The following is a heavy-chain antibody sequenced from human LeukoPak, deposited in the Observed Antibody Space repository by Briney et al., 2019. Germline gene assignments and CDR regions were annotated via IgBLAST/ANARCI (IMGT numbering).Heavy chain of an antibody. Sequence: GGSLRLSCAASGFTFSTYAMSWVRRAPGKGLEWVSAIGAGGFSTYYADSVKGRFTISRDNSKNTLYLQMNSLRAEDTALYYCVKVAAGIFDYWGQGTLVTVSS. D-gene: IGHD6-13*01. CDR3: VKVAAGIFDY. J-gene: IGHJ4*02. CDR1: GFTFSTYA. CDR2: IGAGGFST. V-gene: IGHV3-23*01.